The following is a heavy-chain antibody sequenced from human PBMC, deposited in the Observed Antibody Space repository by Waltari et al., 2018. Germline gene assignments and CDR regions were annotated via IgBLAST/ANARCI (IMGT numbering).Heavy chain of an antibody. CDR3: ARERAVVVPAATYYYGMDV. CDR1: GGPFRSYA. V-gene: IGHV1-69*01. CDR2: IIPIFGKA. Sequence: QVQLVQSGAEVKKPGSSVKVSCTASGGPFRSYALRWVRTAQGHGREWMGGIIPIFGKANYAQKFQGRVTITADESTSTAYMELSSLRSEDTAVYYCARERAVVVPAATYYYGMDVWGQGTTVTVSS. J-gene: IGHJ6*02. D-gene: IGHD2-2*01.